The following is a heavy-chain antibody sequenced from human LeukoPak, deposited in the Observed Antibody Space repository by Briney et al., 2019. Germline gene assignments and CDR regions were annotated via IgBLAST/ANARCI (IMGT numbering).Heavy chain of an antibody. J-gene: IGHJ4*02. V-gene: IGHV3-7*01. Sequence: GGSLRLSCAASGFTFSSHWMSWVRQAPGKGLEWVANIIQDGSEKYYVDSVKGRFTISRDNAKNSLYLQMNTLSPEDTAIYYCARDHVVDGLVFDYWGQGTLVTVSS. CDR3: ARDHVVDGLVFDY. D-gene: IGHD2-15*01. CDR1: GFTFSSHW. CDR2: IIQDGSEK.